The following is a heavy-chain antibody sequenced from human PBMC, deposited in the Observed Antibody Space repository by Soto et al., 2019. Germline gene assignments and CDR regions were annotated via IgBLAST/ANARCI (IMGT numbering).Heavy chain of an antibody. D-gene: IGHD2-2*01. CDR1: GYTFTSYG. Sequence: QGQLVQSGAEVKKPGASVKVSCKAAGYTFTSYGISWVRQAPGQGLEWMGWISAHSGNTNYAQKLQGRVTMTTDTSTTTAYMELRSLRSDDTAVYYCARPSSSVPAAMNAWGQGTLVTVSS. J-gene: IGHJ5*02. CDR3: ARPSSSVPAAMNA. V-gene: IGHV1-18*01. CDR2: ISAHSGNT.